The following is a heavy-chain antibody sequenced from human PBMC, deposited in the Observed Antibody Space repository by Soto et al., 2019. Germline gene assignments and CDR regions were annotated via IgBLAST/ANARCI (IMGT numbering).Heavy chain of an antibody. J-gene: IGHJ4*02. D-gene: IGHD6-13*01. CDR3: ARGRIAAAGTAGYFDY. CDR1: GDSVSSNSAA. V-gene: IGHV6-1*01. Sequence: PSQTLSLTCAISGDSVSSNSAAWNWIRQSPSRGLEWLGRTYYRSKWYNDYAVSVKSRITINPDTSKNQFPLQLNSVTPEDTAVYYCARGRIAAAGTAGYFDYWGQGTLVTVSS. CDR2: TYYRSKWYN.